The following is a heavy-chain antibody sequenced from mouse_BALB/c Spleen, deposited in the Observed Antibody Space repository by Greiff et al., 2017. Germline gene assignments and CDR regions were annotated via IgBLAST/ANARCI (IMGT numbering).Heavy chain of an antibody. J-gene: IGHJ4*01. V-gene: IGHV1-14*01. CDR3: ARNYYGSSYSAMDY. CDR2: INPYNDGT. D-gene: IGHD1-1*01. CDR1: GYTFTSYV. Sequence: VQLKQSGPELVKPGASVKMSCKASGYTFTSYVMHWVKQKPGQGLEWIGYINPYNDGTKYNEKFKGKATLTSDKSSSTAYMELSSLTSEDSAVYYCARNYYGSSYSAMDYWGQGTSVTVSS.